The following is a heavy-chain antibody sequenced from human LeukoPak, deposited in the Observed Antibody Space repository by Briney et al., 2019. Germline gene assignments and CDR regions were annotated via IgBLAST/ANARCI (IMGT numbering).Heavy chain of an antibody. Sequence: SVKVSCKASGYTFTSYYMHWVRQAAGQGLEWMGGIIPIFGTANYAQKFQGRVTITTDESTSTAYMELSSLRSEDTAVYYCASWDPLYDAFDIWGQGTMVTVSS. D-gene: IGHD1-26*01. CDR3: ASWDPLYDAFDI. V-gene: IGHV1-69*05. J-gene: IGHJ3*02. CDR1: GYTFTSYY. CDR2: IIPIFGTA.